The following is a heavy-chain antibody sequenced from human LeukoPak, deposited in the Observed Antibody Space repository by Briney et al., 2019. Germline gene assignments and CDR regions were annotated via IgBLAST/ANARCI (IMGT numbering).Heavy chain of an antibody. CDR2: ISAYNGNT. D-gene: IGHD3-3*01. V-gene: IGHV1-18*01. CDR3: ARNPRKIFGVAYLDFDY. J-gene: IGHJ4*02. Sequence: GASVKVSCKDSGYTFTSYGISWVRQAPGQGLEWMGWISAYNGNTNYAQKLQGRVTMTTDTSTSTAYMELRSLRSDDTAVYYCARNPRKIFGVAYLDFDYWGQGTLVTVSS. CDR1: GYTFTSYG.